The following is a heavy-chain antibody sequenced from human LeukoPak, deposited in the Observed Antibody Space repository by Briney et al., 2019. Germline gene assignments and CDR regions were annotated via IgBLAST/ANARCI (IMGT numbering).Heavy chain of an antibody. Sequence: GGSLRLSCAASGFTFSSYGMHWVRQAPGKGLEWVAVISYDGSNKYYADSVKGRFTISRDNSKNTLYLQMNSLRADDTAVYYCGFSSSGWAGLDYWGQGTLVTVSS. V-gene: IGHV3-30*03. CDR1: GFTFSSYG. J-gene: IGHJ4*02. D-gene: IGHD6-19*01. CDR3: GFSSSGWAGLDY. CDR2: ISYDGSNK.